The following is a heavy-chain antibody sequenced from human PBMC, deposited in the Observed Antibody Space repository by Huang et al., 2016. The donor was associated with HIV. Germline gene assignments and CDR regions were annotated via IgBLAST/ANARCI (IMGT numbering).Heavy chain of an antibody. CDR2: ITADNVNT. Sequence: QVQLVQSGAEVKKPGASVKVSCKDSGYSFTKYGISWVRQSPGKGLEWMGWITADNVNTNCAQKFQGRVTMPTDTSTSTAYMELRGLRSDDTAVYYCARDIGSNWNGLNWFDSWGQGTLVTVSS. J-gene: IGHJ5*01. CDR1: GYSFTKYG. D-gene: IGHD1-1*01. CDR3: ARDIGSNWNGLNWFDS. V-gene: IGHV1-18*01.